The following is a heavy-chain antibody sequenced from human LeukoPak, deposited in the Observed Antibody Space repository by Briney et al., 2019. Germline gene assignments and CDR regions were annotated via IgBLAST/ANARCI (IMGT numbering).Heavy chain of an antibody. J-gene: IGHJ5*02. D-gene: IGHD5-18*01. Sequence: PSETLSLTCAVYGGSFSGYYWSWIRQPPGKGLEWIGSIYYSGSTYYNPSLKSRVTISVDTSKNQFSLKLSSVTAADTAVYYCARDPVDKTIVSDTWGQGTLVTVSS. CDR1: GGSFSGYY. CDR3: ARDPVDKTIVSDT. CDR2: IYYSGST. V-gene: IGHV4-34*01.